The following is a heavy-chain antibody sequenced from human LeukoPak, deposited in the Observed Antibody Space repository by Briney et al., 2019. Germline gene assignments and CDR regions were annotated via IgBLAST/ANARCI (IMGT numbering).Heavy chain of an antibody. V-gene: IGHV1-18*01. CDR2: ISAYNGNT. D-gene: IGHD2-8*01. Sequence: GASVKVSCKASGYTFTSYGISWVRQAPGQELEWIGWISAYNGNTNYAQKLQGRVTMTTDTSTSTAYMELRSLRSDDTAVYYCARSEMVETPPDYWGQGTLATVSS. J-gene: IGHJ4*02. CDR1: GYTFTSYG. CDR3: ARSEMVETPPDY.